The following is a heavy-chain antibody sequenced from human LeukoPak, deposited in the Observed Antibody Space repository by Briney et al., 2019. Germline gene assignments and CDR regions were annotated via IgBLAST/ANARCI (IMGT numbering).Heavy chain of an antibody. CDR2: IYTSGST. CDR3: ARARGYSYGYVDY. CDR1: GGSISSGSYY. D-gene: IGHD5-18*01. J-gene: IGHJ4*02. Sequence: PSETLSLTCTVSGGSISSGSYYWRWIRQPAGKGLEWIGRIYTSGSTNYNPSLKSRVTISVDTSKNQFSLKLSSVTAADTAVYYCARARGYSYGYVDYWGQGTLVTVSS. V-gene: IGHV4-61*02.